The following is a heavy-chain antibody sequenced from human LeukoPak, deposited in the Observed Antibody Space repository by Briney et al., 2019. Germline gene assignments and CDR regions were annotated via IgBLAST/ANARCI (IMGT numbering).Heavy chain of an antibody. V-gene: IGHV3-30*02. Sequence: GGSLRLSCAASGFTFSSYGMHWVRQAPGRGLEWVAFIRYDGSNKYYADSVKGRFTISRDNSKNTLYLQMNSLRAEDTAVYYCAKGNGAQYYFDYWGQGTLVTVSS. CDR3: AKGNGAQYYFDY. CDR1: GFTFSSYG. J-gene: IGHJ4*02. D-gene: IGHD2-8*01. CDR2: IRYDGSNK.